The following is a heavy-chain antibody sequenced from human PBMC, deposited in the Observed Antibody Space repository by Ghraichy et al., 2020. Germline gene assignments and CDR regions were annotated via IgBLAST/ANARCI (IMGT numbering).Heavy chain of an antibody. V-gene: IGHV3-9*01. Sequence: GGSLRLSCAASGFTFDDYAMHWVRQAPGKGLEWVSGISWNSGSIDYADSVKGRFTISRDNAKNSLYLQMNSLRAEDTAFYYCAKDMWSSGRWFPRAFDIWGQGTMVTVSS. J-gene: IGHJ3*02. CDR3: AKDMWSSGRWFPRAFDI. D-gene: IGHD3-10*01. CDR1: GFTFDDYA. CDR2: ISWNSGSI.